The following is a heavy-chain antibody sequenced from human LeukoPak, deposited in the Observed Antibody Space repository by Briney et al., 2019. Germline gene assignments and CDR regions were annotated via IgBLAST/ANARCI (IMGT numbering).Heavy chain of an antibody. D-gene: IGHD3-10*01. CDR1: GITLSNYA. Sequence: PGGSLRLSCVVSGITLSNYAMSWVRQAPGKGLEWVSGISESGGSTKYADSVKRRLTISRDNSLNTVYLQMNSLRAEDTAVYFCAKRGIVIRGVLIIGFHKEAYYFDYWGQGILVTVSS. V-gene: IGHV3-23*01. CDR3: AKRGIVIRGVLIIGFHKEAYYFDY. CDR2: ISESGGST. J-gene: IGHJ4*02.